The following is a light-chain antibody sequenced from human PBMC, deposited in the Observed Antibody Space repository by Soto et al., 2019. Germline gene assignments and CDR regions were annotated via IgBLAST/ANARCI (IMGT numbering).Light chain of an antibody. CDR3: MQGTRCPYT. CDR2: RVS. Sequence: DVVMTQSPLSLPVTLGQPASISCRSSQSVVTGDGNTYLYWFQQRPVQSPRRLIYRVSNRDSGVTARFSGSGSGTDFTLKISRVDVEDVGVYYCMQGTRCPYTFGQGTKLEIK. V-gene: IGKV2-30*01. J-gene: IGKJ2*01. CDR1: QSVVTGDGNTY.